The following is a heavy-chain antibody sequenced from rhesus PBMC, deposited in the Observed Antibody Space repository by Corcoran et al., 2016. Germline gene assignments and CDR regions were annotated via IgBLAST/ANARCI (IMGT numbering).Heavy chain of an antibody. J-gene: IGHJ4*01. CDR2: IYWDDDK. CDR1: GFSISTSGMG. Sequence: QVTLKESGPALVKPTQTLTLTCTFSGFSISTSGMGVGWIRQPPGKALEWLALIYWDDDKYYSTSLKSRLTNSKDTSKNQVVLTMTNRDPVDTATYYCARRRPNTYYSGSYYLDYWGQGVLVTVSS. V-gene: IGHV2-174*01. CDR3: ARRRPNTYYSGSYYLDY. D-gene: IGHD3-16*01.